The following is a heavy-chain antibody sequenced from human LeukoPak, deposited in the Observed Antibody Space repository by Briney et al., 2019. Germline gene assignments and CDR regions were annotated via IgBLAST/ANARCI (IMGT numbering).Heavy chain of an antibody. Sequence: GGSLRLSCAASGLTFSTYTMSWVRQAPGKGLEWVSSITSSGGSTYYADSVKGRFTISRDTSKNTLYLQMNSLRAEDTAVYYCAKFNGVKGYYFYSYMDVWGKGTTVTVS. D-gene: IGHD2-8*01. CDR1: GLTFSTYT. J-gene: IGHJ6*03. CDR3: AKFNGVKGYYFYSYMDV. CDR2: ITSSGGST. V-gene: IGHV3-23*01.